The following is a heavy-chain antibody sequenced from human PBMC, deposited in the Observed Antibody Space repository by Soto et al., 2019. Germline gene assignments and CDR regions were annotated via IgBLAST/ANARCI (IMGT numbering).Heavy chain of an antibody. J-gene: IGHJ4*02. CDR3: ARGSTGYSSRWYRY. Sequence: QVQLQESGPGLVKPSETLSLTCTVSGGSISSYYWSWIRQPPGKGLEWIGYIYNSGSTNYNPSLRSRVTISEYTSKNRFSLRLSPVSAADTAVYYCARGSTGYSSRWYRYWGQGTLVTVSS. CDR2: IYNSGST. CDR1: GGSISSYY. V-gene: IGHV4-59*08. D-gene: IGHD6-13*01.